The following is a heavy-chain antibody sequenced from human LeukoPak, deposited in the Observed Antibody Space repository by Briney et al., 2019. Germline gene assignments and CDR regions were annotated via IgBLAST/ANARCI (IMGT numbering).Heavy chain of an antibody. D-gene: IGHD2-2*01. CDR1: GGSISSGSYY. V-gene: IGHV4-61*02. CDR3: ARGSSTSLDAFDI. CDR2: IYTSGST. J-gene: IGHJ3*02. Sequence: PSQTLSLTCTVSGGSISSGSYYWRWIRQPAGKGLEWIGRIYTSGSTNYNPSLKSRFTISVDTSKNQFSLKLSSVTAADTAVYYCARGSSTSLDAFDIWGQGTMVTVSS.